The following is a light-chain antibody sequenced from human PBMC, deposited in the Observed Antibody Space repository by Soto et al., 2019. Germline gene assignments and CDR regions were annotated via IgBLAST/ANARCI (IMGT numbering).Light chain of an antibody. CDR3: QQYGGSIT. V-gene: IGKV3-20*01. CDR1: QSVSSAY. J-gene: IGKJ5*01. Sequence: EIVWKQSPGTLSLSPGEGATLFCRASQSVSSAYLAWYQQRPGQAPRLLIYGASSRAAGIPDRFSGSGSGTDFTLTMSRLEPEDFAVYYCQQYGGSITFGQGTRLEIE. CDR2: GAS.